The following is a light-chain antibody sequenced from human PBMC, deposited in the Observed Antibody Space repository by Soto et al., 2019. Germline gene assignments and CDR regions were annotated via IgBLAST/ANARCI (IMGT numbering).Light chain of an antibody. CDR3: SSYTSSSTLGV. CDR2: EVS. J-gene: IGLJ3*02. CDR1: SSDIGGYNY. Sequence: QSALTQPASVSGSPGQSITISCTGTSSDIGGYNYVSWYQQHPGKAPKLLIYEVSNRPSGVSNRFSSSKSDNTASLTISGLQAEDEADYYCSSYTSSSTLGVFGGGTKLTFL. V-gene: IGLV2-14*01.